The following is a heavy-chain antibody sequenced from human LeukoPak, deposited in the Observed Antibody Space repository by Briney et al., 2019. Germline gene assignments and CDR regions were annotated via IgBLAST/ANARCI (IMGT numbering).Heavy chain of an antibody. J-gene: IGHJ3*02. CDR2: IYYSGST. CDR3: ARDGLQLGVQKRGAFDI. Sequence: SETLSLTCTVSGGSISSGDYYWSWIRQPPGKGLEWIGYIYYSGSTYYNPSLKSRVTISVDTSKNQFSLKLSSVTAADTAVYYCARDGLQLGVQKRGAFDIWGQGTMVTVSS. CDR1: GGSISSGDYY. D-gene: IGHD7-27*01. V-gene: IGHV4-30-4*01.